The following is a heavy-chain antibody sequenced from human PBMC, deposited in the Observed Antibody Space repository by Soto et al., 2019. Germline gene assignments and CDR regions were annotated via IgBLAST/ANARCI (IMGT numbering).Heavy chain of an antibody. V-gene: IGHV3-23*01. J-gene: IGHJ4*02. CDR2: ISGSGGST. Sequence: EVQLLESGGGLVQPGGSLRLSCAASGFTFSSYAMSWVRQAPGKGLEWVSAISGSGGSTYYADSVKGRFTISRDNSKNTLYLQMNSLRAEDTAVYYCAKGLYGGSGYYASFDYWGQGTLVTVSS. CDR1: GFTFSSYA. CDR3: AKGLYGGSGYYASFDY. D-gene: IGHD3-22*01.